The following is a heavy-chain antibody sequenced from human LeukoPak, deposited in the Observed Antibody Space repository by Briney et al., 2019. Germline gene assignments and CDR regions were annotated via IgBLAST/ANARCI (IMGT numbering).Heavy chain of an antibody. CDR1: GYTFTGYY. J-gene: IGHJ6*02. CDR2: INPNSGGT. V-gene: IGHV1-2*02. D-gene: IGHD3-10*01. CDR3: ARARSMVRDPRLKHVKSYYYYGMDV. Sequence: GASVKVSCKASGYTFTGYYIHWVRQAPGQGLEWMGWINPNSGGTNYAQKFQGRVTMTRDTSISTAYMELSRLRSDDTAVYYCARARSMVRDPRLKHVKSYYYYGMDVWGQGTTVTVSS.